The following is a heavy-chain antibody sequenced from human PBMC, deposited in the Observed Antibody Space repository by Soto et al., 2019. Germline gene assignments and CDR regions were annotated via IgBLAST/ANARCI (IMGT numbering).Heavy chain of an antibody. V-gene: IGHV4-39*01. Sequence: SETLSLTCTVSGGSISSSSYYWGWIRQPPGKGLEWIGSIYYSGSTYYNPSLKSRVTISVDTSKNQFSLKLSSGTAADTAVYYCARQGWYFDYWGQGTLVTVSS. CDR1: GGSISSSSYY. J-gene: IGHJ4*02. CDR3: ARQGWYFDY. D-gene: IGHD2-15*01. CDR2: IYYSGST.